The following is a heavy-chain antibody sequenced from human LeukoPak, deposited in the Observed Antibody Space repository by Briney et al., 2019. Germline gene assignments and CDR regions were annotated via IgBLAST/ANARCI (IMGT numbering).Heavy chain of an antibody. CDR2: ISASGGNT. CDR3: AKDSTGVAATDY. CDR1: GFTFSSYA. Sequence: GGSLRLSCAASGFTFSSYAMTWVRQAPGQGLEWVSAISASGGNTYYADSVKGRFTISRDNSKYALYLQINSLRAEDTAVYYCAKDSTGVAATDYWGQGTLVTVSS. D-gene: IGHD6-19*01. V-gene: IGHV3-23*01. J-gene: IGHJ4*02.